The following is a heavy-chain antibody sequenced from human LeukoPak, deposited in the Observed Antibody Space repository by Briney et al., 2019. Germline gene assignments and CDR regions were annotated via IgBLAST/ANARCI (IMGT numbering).Heavy chain of an antibody. D-gene: IGHD2-8*01. Sequence: ASVKVSCKASGYTFTKAAINWVRQAPGQGLEWMGWINTNSGSPTYAQGFPGRFVFSLDTSVSTAYLQITSLQAEDTAVYYCARGGSCTNNSCLQFDPWGQGTLVTVSS. J-gene: IGHJ5*02. CDR3: ARGGSCTNNSCLQFDP. CDR1: GYTFTKAA. V-gene: IGHV7-4-1*02. CDR2: INTNSGSP.